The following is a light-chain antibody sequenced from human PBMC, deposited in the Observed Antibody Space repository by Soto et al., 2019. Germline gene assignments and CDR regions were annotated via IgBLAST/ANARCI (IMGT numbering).Light chain of an antibody. Sequence: EIVLTQSPATLSVSPGERATLSCRASQGVSTNLAWYQQKPGQVPRLLMYGASTRATGIPARFSGSGSGTEFTLNISSLQPEDFALYYCQQYNNWPPRGTFGQGTKVEFK. V-gene: IGKV3-15*01. J-gene: IGKJ1*01. CDR1: QGVSTN. CDR3: QQYNNWPPRGT. CDR2: GAS.